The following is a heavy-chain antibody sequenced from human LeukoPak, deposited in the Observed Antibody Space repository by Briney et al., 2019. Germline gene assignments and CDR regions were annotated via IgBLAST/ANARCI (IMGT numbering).Heavy chain of an antibody. V-gene: IGHV3-23*01. CDR3: AKDPRGYCSSTSCPNWFDF. D-gene: IGHD2-2*01. Sequence: PGGSLRLSCAASGFTFSNYAMSWVRQAPGEGLEWVSSITDSGGSTYYADSVKGRFTFSRDNSKNTLYLQMNSLRAEDAAVYYCAKDPRGYCSSTSCPNWFDFWGQGSLVTVSS. J-gene: IGHJ5*01. CDR2: ITDSGGST. CDR1: GFTFSNYA.